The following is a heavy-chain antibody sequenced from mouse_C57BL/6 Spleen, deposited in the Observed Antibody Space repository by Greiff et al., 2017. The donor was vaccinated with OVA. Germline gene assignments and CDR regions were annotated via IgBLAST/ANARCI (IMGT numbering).Heavy chain of an antibody. CDR2: IYPGDGDT. V-gene: IGHV1-82*01. D-gene: IGHD2-4*01. J-gene: IGHJ2*01. CDR1: GYAFSSSW. CDR3: ASGLPLDY. Sequence: VQLQQSGPELVKPGASVKLSCKASGYAFSSSWMNWVKQRPGKGLEWIGRIYPGDGDTNYNGKFKGKATLTADKSSSTAYMQLSSLTSEDSAVYFCASGLPLDYWGQGTTLTVSA.